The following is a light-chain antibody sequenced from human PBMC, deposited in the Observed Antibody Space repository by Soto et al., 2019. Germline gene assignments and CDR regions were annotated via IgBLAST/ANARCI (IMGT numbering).Light chain of an antibody. J-gene: IGKJ1*01. CDR3: LQHNVFPPT. V-gene: IGKV1-17*01. Sequence: QNTQSTSSLSASVGDRVTITCRASQAIRKDLAWYQQKPGRAPKRLIYGSSTLQSGVPSRFSGRGSGTEFTLTISSLQPEDFGTYYCLQHNVFPPTFGQGTKVDIK. CDR2: GSS. CDR1: QAIRKD.